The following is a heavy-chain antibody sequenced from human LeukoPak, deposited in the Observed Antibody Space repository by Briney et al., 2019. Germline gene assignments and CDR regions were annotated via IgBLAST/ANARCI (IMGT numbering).Heavy chain of an antibody. J-gene: IGHJ2*01. CDR1: GGSFSGYY. V-gene: IGHV4-34*01. D-gene: IGHD6-13*01. CDR3: ARRITAAGSNWYFDL. CDR2: INHSGST. Sequence: SETLSLTCAVYGGSFSGYYWSLIRQPAGKGLEWIGEINHSGSTNYNPSLKSRVTISVDTSKNQFSLKLTSVTAADTAVYYCARRITAAGSNWYFDLWGRGTLVTVSS.